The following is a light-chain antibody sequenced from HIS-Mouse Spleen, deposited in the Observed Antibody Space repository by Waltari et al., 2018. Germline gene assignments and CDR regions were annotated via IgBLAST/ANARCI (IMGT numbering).Light chain of an antibody. CDR3: YSTDSSGNHRV. J-gene: IGLJ2*01. V-gene: IGLV3-10*01. Sequence: SYELTQPPSVSVSPGQTARITCSGDALPKKYAYWYQQKSGQAPVLVIYEASKRPSGIPGRLSGSSSGTMATLTISGAQVEYEADYYCYSTDSSGNHRVFGGGTKLTVL. CDR1: ALPKKY. CDR2: EAS.